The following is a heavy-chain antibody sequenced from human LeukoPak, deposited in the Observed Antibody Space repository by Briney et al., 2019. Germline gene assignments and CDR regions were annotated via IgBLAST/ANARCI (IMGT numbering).Heavy chain of an antibody. CDR2: IRSTANGYAT. V-gene: IGHV3-73*01. D-gene: IGHD3-22*01. CDR3: AGRTVTPYYHDSSGFHLQY. CDR1: GFTFSGSA. Sequence: GGSLRLSCAASGFTFSGSALHWVRQASGKGLEWVGRIRSTANGYATAYAASVKGRFTISRDDSKNTAYLQMDSLKAEDTAVYYCAGRTVTPYYHDSSGFHLQYWGQGTLVTVSS. J-gene: IGHJ1*01.